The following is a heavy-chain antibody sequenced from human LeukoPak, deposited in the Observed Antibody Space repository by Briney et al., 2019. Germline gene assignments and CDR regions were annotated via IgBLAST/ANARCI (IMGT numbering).Heavy chain of an antibody. Sequence: GESLKISCTGSGYSFTSYWIGWVRQMPGKGLEWMGIINPADSNARYSPSFQGQVTISADKSISTAYLQWSSLKASDSAMYYCARRKNYNRGWEFWGQGTIVTVSS. D-gene: IGHD3-10*01. J-gene: IGHJ3*01. V-gene: IGHV5-51*01. CDR1: GYSFTSYW. CDR3: ARRKNYNRGWEF. CDR2: INPADSNA.